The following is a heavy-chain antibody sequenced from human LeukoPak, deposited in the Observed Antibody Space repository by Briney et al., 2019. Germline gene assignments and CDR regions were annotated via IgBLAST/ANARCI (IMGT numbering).Heavy chain of an antibody. V-gene: IGHV3-23*01. CDR1: GFTFSSFG. CDR2: ISSTGGTA. Sequence: GGSLRLSCAASGFTFSSFGMSWVRQAPGKGLEWVSAISSTGGTAYYADSVKGRFTISRDNAKNSLYLQMNSLRVEDMAVYYCARDLVVRGRWSWFDPRGQGTLVTVSS. D-gene: IGHD3-10*01. CDR3: ARDLVVRGRWSWFDP. J-gene: IGHJ5*02.